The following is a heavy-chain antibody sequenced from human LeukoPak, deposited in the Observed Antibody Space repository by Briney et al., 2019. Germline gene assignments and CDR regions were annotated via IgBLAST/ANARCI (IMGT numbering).Heavy chain of an antibody. V-gene: IGHV3-11*06. CDR3: ARDPRWNYGSGSYYYDY. J-gene: IGHJ4*02. CDR1: GFTFSDYY. CDR2: ISSSSSYT. D-gene: IGHD3-10*01. Sequence: PGGSLRLSCAASGFTFSDYYMSWIRQAPGKGLEWVSYISSSSSYTNYADSVKGRFTISRDNAKNSLYLQMNSLRAEDTAVYYCARDPRWNYGSGSYYYDYWGQGTLVTVSS.